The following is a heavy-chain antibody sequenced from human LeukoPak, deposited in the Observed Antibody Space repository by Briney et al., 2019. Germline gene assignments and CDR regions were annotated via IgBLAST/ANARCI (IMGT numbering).Heavy chain of an antibody. V-gene: IGHV3-23*01. CDR1: GFTFSSYA. Sequence: GGSLRLSCAASGFTFSSYAMSWVRQAPGKGLEWVSAISGSGGSTYYADSVKGRFTISRDNSKNTLYLQMNSLRAEDTAVYYCANHYCSSTSCLWGDYWGQGTLVTVSS. CDR2: ISGSGGST. J-gene: IGHJ4*02. D-gene: IGHD2-2*01. CDR3: ANHYCSSTSCLWGDY.